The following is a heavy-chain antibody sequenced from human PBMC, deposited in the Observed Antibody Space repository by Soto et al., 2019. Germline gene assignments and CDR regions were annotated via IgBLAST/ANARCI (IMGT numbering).Heavy chain of an antibody. J-gene: IGHJ5*02. CDR3: ARGIQLWLDWFDP. CDR1: GGTFSSYA. V-gene: IGHV1-69*13. Sequence: SVKVSCKASGGTFSSYAISWVRQAPGHGLEWMGGIIPIFGTANYAQKFQGRVTITADESTSTAYMELSSLRSEDTAVYYCARGIQLWLDWFDPWGQGTLVTVSS. CDR2: IIPIFGTA. D-gene: IGHD5-18*01.